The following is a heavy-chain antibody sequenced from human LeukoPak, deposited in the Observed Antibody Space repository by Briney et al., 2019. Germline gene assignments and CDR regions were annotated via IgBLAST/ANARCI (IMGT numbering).Heavy chain of an antibody. V-gene: IGHV3-7*04. D-gene: IGHD2-15*01. Sequence: PGGSLRLSCAASGFTFSTYWMSWVRQAPGKGLDWVANIHQDGNEKYYVDSVKGRFTISRDNAKNSLYLQMNSLRAEDTAAYYCARGDKFSGDYWGQGTLVTVSS. CDR1: GFTFSTYW. J-gene: IGHJ4*02. CDR3: ARGDKFSGDY. CDR2: IHQDGNEK.